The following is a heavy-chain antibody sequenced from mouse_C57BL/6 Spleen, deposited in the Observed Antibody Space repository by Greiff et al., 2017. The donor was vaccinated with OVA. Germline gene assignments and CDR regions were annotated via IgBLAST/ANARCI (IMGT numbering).Heavy chain of an antibody. Sequence: VQRVESGPGLVQPSQSLSITCPVSGFSLTSYGVHWVRQSPGKGLEWLGVIWSGGSTDYNAAFISILSISKDNSKRQGFFKMNSRQADDTARYYCGRHGSSYGYWYFDVWGTGTTITVSS. CDR2: IWSGGST. V-gene: IGHV2-2*01. CDR1: GFSLTSYG. CDR3: GRHGSSYGYWYFDV. D-gene: IGHD1-1*01. J-gene: IGHJ1*03.